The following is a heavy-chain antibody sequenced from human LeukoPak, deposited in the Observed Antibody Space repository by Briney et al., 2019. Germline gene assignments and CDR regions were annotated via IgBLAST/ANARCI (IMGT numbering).Heavy chain of an antibody. CDR3: ARTIRGY. Sequence: GGSLRLSCAASGFTFSNYWMSWVRQAPGKGLEWVANIREDGSEKYYVDSVKGRFTISRDNAKNSLYLQMNSLRAEDTAVYYCARTIRGYWGQGTLVTVSS. D-gene: IGHD3-10*01. V-gene: IGHV3-7*02. CDR2: IREDGSEK. CDR1: GFTFSNYW. J-gene: IGHJ4*02.